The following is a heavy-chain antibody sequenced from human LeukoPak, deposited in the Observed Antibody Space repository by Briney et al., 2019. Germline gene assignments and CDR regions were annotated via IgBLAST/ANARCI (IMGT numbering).Heavy chain of an antibody. J-gene: IGHJ4*02. Sequence: GGSLRLSCAAPGLXLSSYGMHWVRQAPGKGLEWVAVISHDGSNKYYADSVKGRFTISRDNAKNTLYLQMDSLSVEDTAVYYCAKLRGYYGSGQQITLDYWGQGTLVTVSS. CDR3: AKLRGYYGSGQQITLDY. CDR2: ISHDGSNK. V-gene: IGHV3-30*18. CDR1: GLXLSSYG. D-gene: IGHD3-10*01.